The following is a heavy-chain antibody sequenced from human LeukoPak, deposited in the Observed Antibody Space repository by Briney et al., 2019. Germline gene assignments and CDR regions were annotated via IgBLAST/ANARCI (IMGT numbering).Heavy chain of an antibody. J-gene: IGHJ4*02. D-gene: IGHD5-24*01. CDR2: IYYSGST. V-gene: IGHV4-59*08. Sequence: SETLSLTCTVSGGSISSYYWSWIRQPPGKGLEWIGYIYYSGSTNYNPSLKSRVTISVDTSKNQFSLKLSSVTAADTAVYYCARGHGYNDFDYWGQGTLVTVSS. CDR1: GGSISSYY. CDR3: ARGHGYNDFDY.